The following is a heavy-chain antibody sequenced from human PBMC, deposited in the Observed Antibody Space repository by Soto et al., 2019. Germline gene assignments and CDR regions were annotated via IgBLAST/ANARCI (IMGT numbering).Heavy chain of an antibody. J-gene: IGHJ6*02. CDR3: ARDGIVVVPAARIYYYGMDV. D-gene: IGHD2-2*01. CDR1: GFTFSSYA. CDR2: ISYDGSNK. Sequence: LRLSCAASGFTFSSYAMHWVRQAPGKGLEWVAVISYDGSNKYYADSVKGRFTISRDNSKNTLYLQMNSLRAEDTAVYYCARDGIVVVPAARIYYYGMDVWGQRTSVTVSS. V-gene: IGHV3-30-3*01.